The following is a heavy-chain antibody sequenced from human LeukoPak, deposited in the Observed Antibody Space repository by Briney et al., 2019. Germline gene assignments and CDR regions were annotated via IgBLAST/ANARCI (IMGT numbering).Heavy chain of an antibody. J-gene: IGHJ4*02. V-gene: IGHV3-66*01. D-gene: IGHD6-13*01. CDR3: ARVAAAGPADY. CDR2: IYSGGST. Sequence: GGSLGLSCAASGFTVSSNYMSWVRQAPGKGLEWVSVIYSGGSTYYADSVKGRFTISRDNSKNTLYLQMNSLRAEDTAVYYCARVAAAGPADYWGQGTLVTVSS. CDR1: GFTVSSNY.